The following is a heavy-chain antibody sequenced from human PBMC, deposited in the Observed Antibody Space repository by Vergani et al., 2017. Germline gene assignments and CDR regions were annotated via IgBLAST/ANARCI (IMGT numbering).Heavy chain of an antibody. V-gene: IGHV3-21*02. Sequence: EVQLVESGGGLVKPGGSLRLSCAASGFSFSSYSMNWVRQAPGKGLEWVPCISGSSSYVFYRDSVEGRFTITRDNAKKSVYLQMNSLRAEDTAMYFCAGGLWDCTHIRCAPPSYWGQGTQVTVSS. CDR3: AGGLWDCTHIRCAPPSY. CDR2: ISGSSSYV. J-gene: IGHJ4*02. D-gene: IGHD2-8*01. CDR1: GFSFSSYS.